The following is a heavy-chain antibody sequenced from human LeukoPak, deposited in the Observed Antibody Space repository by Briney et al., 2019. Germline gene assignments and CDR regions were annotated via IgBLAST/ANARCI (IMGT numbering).Heavy chain of an antibody. CDR1: GYTFPSYF. D-gene: IGHD1-26*01. CDR2: INPTGGST. Sequence: ASVKVSCKASGYTFPSYFMHWVRQAPGQGLEWMGIINPTGGSTTYAQKFQGRVTMTRDTSTSTAYMELSSLRSEDTAVYYCARDVNSGSLKDWGQGTLVTVSS. V-gene: IGHV1-46*01. CDR3: ARDVNSGSLKD. J-gene: IGHJ4*02.